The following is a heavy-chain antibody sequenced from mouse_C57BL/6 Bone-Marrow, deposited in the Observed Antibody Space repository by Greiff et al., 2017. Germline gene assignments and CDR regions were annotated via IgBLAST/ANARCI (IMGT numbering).Heavy chain of an antibody. D-gene: IGHD4-1*01. V-gene: IGHV1-18*01. Sequence: EVQLQQSGPELVKPGASVKTPCKASGYTFTDYNMDWVKQSHGKSLEWIGDINPNNGGTIYNQKFKGKATLTVDKSSSTAYMELRSLTSEDTAVYDCARGGITGDYFDYWGEGTTLTVSS. CDR1: GYTFTDYN. J-gene: IGHJ2*01. CDR2: INPNNGGT. CDR3: ARGGITGDYFDY.